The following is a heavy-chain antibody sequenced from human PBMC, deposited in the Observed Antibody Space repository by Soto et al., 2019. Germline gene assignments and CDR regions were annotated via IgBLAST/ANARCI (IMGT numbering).Heavy chain of an antibody. Sequence: SETLSLTCTVSGGSISSGGYYWSWIRQHPGKGLEWIGYIYYSGSTYYNPSLKSRVTISVDTSKNQFSLKLSSVTAADSAVYYCARNCRCSGAVTYYYYGMDVWGQGTTVTVSS. CDR1: GGSISSGGYY. CDR2: IYYSGST. V-gene: IGHV4-31*03. J-gene: IGHJ6*02. D-gene: IGHD4-4*01. CDR3: ARNCRCSGAVTYYYYGMDV.